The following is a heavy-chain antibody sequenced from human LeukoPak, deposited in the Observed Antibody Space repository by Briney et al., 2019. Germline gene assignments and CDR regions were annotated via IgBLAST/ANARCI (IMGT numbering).Heavy chain of an antibody. CDR1: GLTVSSY. CDR3: ARDRRYYDSSGYYFHWYFDL. CDR2: IYSGVST. Sequence: PGGSLRLSCAASGLTVSSYMSWVRQAPGKGLEWVSVIYSGVSTYYADSVKGRFTISRDNSKNTLYLQMNSLRAEDTALYYCARDRRYYDSSGYYFHWYFDLWGRGTLVTVSS. D-gene: IGHD3-22*01. J-gene: IGHJ2*01. V-gene: IGHV3-53*01.